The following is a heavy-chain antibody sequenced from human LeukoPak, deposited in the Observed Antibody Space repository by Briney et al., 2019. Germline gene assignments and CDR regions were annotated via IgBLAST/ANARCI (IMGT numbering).Heavy chain of an antibody. CDR2: INIGGTNT. CDR3: ATDGAGFDT. V-gene: IGHV3-11*01. J-gene: IGHJ5*02. CDR1: GFTFNNYY. Sequence: GGSLRLSCAASGFTFNNYYISWIRQAPGKGLEWLSYINIGGTNTHYADSVKGRFTISRDNAKKSLYLEMNNLRAEDTAVYYCATDGAGFDTWGQGVLVTVSS.